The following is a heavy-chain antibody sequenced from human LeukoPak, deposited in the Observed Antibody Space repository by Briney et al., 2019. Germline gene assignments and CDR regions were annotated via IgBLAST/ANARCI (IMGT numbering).Heavy chain of an antibody. J-gene: IGHJ3*02. V-gene: IGHV4-30-4*08. CDR1: GGSISSGDYY. Sequence: SETLSLTCTVSGGSISSGDYYWSWIRQPPGKGLEWNGYIYYSGSTYYNPSLKSRVTISVDTSKNQFSLKLSSVTAADTAVYYCAGASSLNDAFDIWGQGTMVTVSS. CDR2: IYYSGST. D-gene: IGHD2-2*01. CDR3: AGASSLNDAFDI.